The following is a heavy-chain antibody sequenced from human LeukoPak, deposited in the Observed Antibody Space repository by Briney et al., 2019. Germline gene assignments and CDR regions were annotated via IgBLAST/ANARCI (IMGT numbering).Heavy chain of an antibody. CDR2: IYPGDSDT. Sequence: GESLKISCKGSGYSFTTYWIGWVRQRPGKGLELMGIIYPGDSDTRYSPSFEGQVTISADKSISTAYLQWSSLKTSDTAMYYCARREVSGALLYWGQGTLVTVSS. CDR3: ARREVSGALLY. J-gene: IGHJ4*02. CDR1: GYSFTTYW. D-gene: IGHD2-15*01. V-gene: IGHV5-51*01.